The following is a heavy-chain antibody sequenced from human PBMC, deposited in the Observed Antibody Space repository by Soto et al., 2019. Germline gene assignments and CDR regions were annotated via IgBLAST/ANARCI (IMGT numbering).Heavy chain of an antibody. CDR3: AIPPPYRSGYYYVSYYYGMDV. CDR1: GYTFTGYY. Sequence: GASVKVSCKASGYTFTGYYMHWVRQAPGQGLEWMGWINPNSGGTNYAQKFQGRVTMTRDTSISTAYMELSRLRSDDTAVYYCAIPPPYRSGYYYVSYYYGMDVWGQGTTVTVSS. J-gene: IGHJ6*02. V-gene: IGHV1-2*02. CDR2: INPNSGGT. D-gene: IGHD3-22*01.